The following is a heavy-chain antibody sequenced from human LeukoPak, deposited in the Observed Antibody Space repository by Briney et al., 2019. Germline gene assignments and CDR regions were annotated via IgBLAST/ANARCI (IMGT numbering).Heavy chain of an antibody. CDR1: GYTFTGYY. Sequence: GASVKVSCKASGYTFTGYYMHWVRQAPGQGLEWMGWINPNSGGTNYAQKFQGRVTMTRDTSISTAYMELSRLRSDDTAVYYCARSYSGSRFPHNRLMAGKDYWGQGTLVTVSS. D-gene: IGHD1-26*01. CDR2: INPNSGGT. CDR3: ARSYSGSRFPHNRLMAGKDY. V-gene: IGHV1-2*02. J-gene: IGHJ4*02.